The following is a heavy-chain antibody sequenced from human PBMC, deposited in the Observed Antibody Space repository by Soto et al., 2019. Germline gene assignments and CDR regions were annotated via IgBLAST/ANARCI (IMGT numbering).Heavy chain of an antibody. D-gene: IGHD6-19*01. J-gene: IGHJ4*02. V-gene: IGHV4-4*02. Sequence: QVQLQESGPGLVKPSGTLSLTCAVSSGSISSSNWWCLVRQPPGKGLEWIGEIYHSGSTNYNPYLKSRVTISVDKSKNQFSLKLSSVTAADTAVYYCARSAVAGTSPFDYWGQGTLVTVSS. CDR3: ARSAVAGTSPFDY. CDR1: SGSISSSNW. CDR2: IYHSGST.